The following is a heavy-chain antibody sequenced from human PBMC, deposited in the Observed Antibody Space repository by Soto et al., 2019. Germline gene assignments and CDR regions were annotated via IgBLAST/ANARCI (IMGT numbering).Heavy chain of an antibody. CDR2: IWYDGSNK. J-gene: IGHJ5*02. CDR3: PTANSIRFLDWLGARACFDP. Sequence: GSLRLSCAASVFTFSSYGMHWVRQARGKGLEWVAVIWYDGSNKYYADSVKGRFTISRDNSNNTLYLQMNSLRAEDTAVYYCPTANSIRFLDWLGARACFDPWRQGTRVTVSS. D-gene: IGHD3-3*01. CDR1: VFTFSSYG. V-gene: IGHV3-33*01.